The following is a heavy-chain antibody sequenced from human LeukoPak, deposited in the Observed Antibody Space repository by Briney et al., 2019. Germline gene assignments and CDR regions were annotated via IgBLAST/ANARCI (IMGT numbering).Heavy chain of an antibody. CDR3: ASDQAGSVNSFDP. V-gene: IGHV1-2*06. Sequence: ASVKVSCKASGNTLTAYYIHWVRQAPGQGLEWMGRINPNSGGTDYAQNFRSRVTLTRDTSVRTAYMDLTRLRSDDTAVYYCASDQAGSVNSFDPWGQGTLVTVSS. CDR2: INPNSGGT. CDR1: GNTLTAYY. J-gene: IGHJ5*02.